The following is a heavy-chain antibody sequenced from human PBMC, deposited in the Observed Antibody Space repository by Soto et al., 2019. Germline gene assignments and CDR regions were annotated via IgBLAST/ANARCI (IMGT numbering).Heavy chain of an antibody. CDR1: GGSFSGYY. CDR2: INHSGST. D-gene: IGHD3-10*01. Sequence: SETLSLTCAVYGGSFSGYYWSWIRQPPGKGLEWIGEINHSGSTNYNPSLKSRVTISVDTSKNQFSLKLSSVTAADTAVYYCARGARFRPSYYFDYWGQGSLVTVSS. V-gene: IGHV4-34*01. CDR3: ARGARFRPSYYFDY. J-gene: IGHJ4*02.